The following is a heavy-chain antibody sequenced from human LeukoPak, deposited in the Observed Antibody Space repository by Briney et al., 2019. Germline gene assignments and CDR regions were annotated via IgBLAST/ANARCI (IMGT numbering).Heavy chain of an antibody. Sequence: SDTLSLTCTVSGGSLSRDYWSWIRQPPGKGLEWIGYMHSNGNSTYNPSFSSRVTISVDTSKNQFSLKLSSVTAADTAVYYCARYIAATDAHYYYYYMDVWGKGTTVTVSS. CDR2: MHSNGNS. V-gene: IGHV4-59*07. CDR3: ARYIAATDAHYYYYYMDV. J-gene: IGHJ6*03. D-gene: IGHD6-13*01. CDR1: GGSLSRDY.